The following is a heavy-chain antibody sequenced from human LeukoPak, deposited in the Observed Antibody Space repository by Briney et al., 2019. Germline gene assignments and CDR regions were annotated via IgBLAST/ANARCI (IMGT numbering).Heavy chain of an antibody. CDR3: ASYGSGVQASFDN. CDR1: GYTFTNYY. D-gene: IGHD3-10*01. Sequence: ASVKVSCKASGYTFTNYYMHWVRQAPGLGLEWMGIIDPSAGSTTYAQKFQGRVTMTRDTSTSTVYMELSSLRSEDTAVYYCASYGSGVQASFDNWGQGTLVTVSS. J-gene: IGHJ4*02. V-gene: IGHV1-46*01. CDR2: IDPSAGST.